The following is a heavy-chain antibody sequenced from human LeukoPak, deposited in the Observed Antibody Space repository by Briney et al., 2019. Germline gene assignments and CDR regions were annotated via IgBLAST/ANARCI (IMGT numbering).Heavy chain of an antibody. CDR3: AKRIAAAGRLGGNYYYYMDV. D-gene: IGHD6-13*01. V-gene: IGHV3-23*01. J-gene: IGHJ6*03. CDR1: GFTFSSYG. CDR2: ISGSGGST. Sequence: GGSLRLSCAASGFTFSSYGMHWVRQAPGKGLEWVSAISGSGGSTYYADSVKGRFTISRDNSKNTLYLQMNSLRAEDTAVYYCAKRIAAAGRLGGNYYYYMDVWGKGTTVTVSS.